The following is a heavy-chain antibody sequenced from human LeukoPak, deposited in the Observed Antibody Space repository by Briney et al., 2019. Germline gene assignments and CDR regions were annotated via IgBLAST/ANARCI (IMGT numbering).Heavy chain of an antibody. CDR2: VYYSGTT. V-gene: IGHV4-59*01. CDR3: AGAGLGSSGWHLIWL. D-gene: IGHD3-10*01. Sequence: SETLSLTCTVSGDSISTYYWSWIRQPPGKGLEWIGYVYYSGTTNYNPSLKSRVTISVDTSKNKSPLKLSSVTAADTAGYYCAGAGLGSSGWHLIWLCGQGTLVTVSS. J-gene: IGHJ4*02. CDR1: GDSISTYY.